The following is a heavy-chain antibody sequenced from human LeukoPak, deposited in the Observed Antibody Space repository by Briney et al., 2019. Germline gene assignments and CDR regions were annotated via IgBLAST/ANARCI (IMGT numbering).Heavy chain of an antibody. V-gene: IGHV1-8*02. J-gene: IGHJ4*02. D-gene: IGHD6-13*01. CDR2: MNPNSGNT. CDR3: ARGGSSCFDY. CDR1: GGTFSSYA. Sequence: ASVKVSCKASGGTFSSYAISWVRQAPGQGLEWMGWMNPNSGNTGYAQKFQGRVTMTRNTSISTAYMELSSLRSEDTAVYYCARGGSSCFDYWGQGTLVTVSS.